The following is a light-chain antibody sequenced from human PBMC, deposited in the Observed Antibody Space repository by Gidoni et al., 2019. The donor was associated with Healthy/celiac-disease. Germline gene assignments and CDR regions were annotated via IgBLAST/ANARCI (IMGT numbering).Light chain of an antibody. CDR1: QSFSSSH. CDR2: GAS. V-gene: IGKV3-20*01. Sequence: ETVFTQSQCILSLTPGERANLSCRSSQSFSSSHLAWYQQKHGHAPRLLIYGASSRATGIPDGFIGGGSGTEFTLTISRLEHEDFAVYYCPQYGSSPPLTFGGGTKVEIK. J-gene: IGKJ4*01. CDR3: PQYGSSPPLT.